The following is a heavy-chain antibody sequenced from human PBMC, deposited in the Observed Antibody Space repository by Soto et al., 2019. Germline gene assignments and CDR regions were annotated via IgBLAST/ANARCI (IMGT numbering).Heavy chain of an antibody. CDR1: GYTFTNYY. CDR2: INTGSGNT. J-gene: IGHJ6*02. V-gene: IGHV1-46*01. Sequence: QVQVVQSGAEVKRPGASVTVSCKASGYTFTNYYIHCVRQAPGQGLEWMGIINTGSGNTIYAQKFQGRVSMTGDTSTRTVYMELSSLRSEDTAVYYCARADSEYYGLDVWGQGTTVTVSS. CDR3: ARADSEYYGLDV.